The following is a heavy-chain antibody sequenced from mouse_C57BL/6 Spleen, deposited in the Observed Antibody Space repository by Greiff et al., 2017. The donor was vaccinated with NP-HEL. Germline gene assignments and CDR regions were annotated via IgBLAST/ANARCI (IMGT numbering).Heavy chain of an antibody. D-gene: IGHD2-3*01. V-gene: IGHV1-61*01. CDR2: IYPSDSET. CDR3: ARSDGYYSYYYAMDY. CDR1: GYTFTSYW. Sequence: QVQLQQPGAELVRPGSSVKLSCKASGYTFTSYWMDWVKQRPGQGLEWIGNIYPSDSETHYNQKFKDKATLTVDKSSSTAYMQLSSLTSEDSAVYYCARSDGYYSYYYAMDYWGQGTSVTVSS. J-gene: IGHJ4*01.